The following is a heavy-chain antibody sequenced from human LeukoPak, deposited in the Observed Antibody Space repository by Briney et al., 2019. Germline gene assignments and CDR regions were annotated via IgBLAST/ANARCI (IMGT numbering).Heavy chain of an antibody. CDR3: ARVVPAAMGIDY. CDR2: IYHSGST. V-gene: IGHV4-38-2*02. Sequence: SETLSLTCTISGYSISSGDYWGWIRQRPGKGLEWIGSIYHSGSTYYNPSLKSRVTISVDTSKNQFSLKLSSVTAADTAVYYCARVVPAAMGIDYWGQGTLVTVSS. J-gene: IGHJ4*02. CDR1: GYSISSGDY. D-gene: IGHD2-2*01.